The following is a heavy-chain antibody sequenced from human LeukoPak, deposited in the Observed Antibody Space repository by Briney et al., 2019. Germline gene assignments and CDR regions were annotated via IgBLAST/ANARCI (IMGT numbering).Heavy chain of an antibody. J-gene: IGHJ4*02. Sequence: SQTLSLTCTVSGGSISSGDYYWSCIRQPPGKGLEWIGYIYYSGSTYYNPSLKSRVTISVDTSKNQFSLKLSSVTAAGTAVYYCARGVTIFGVVPHYYFDYWGQGTLVTVSS. CDR1: GGSISSGDYY. CDR3: ARGVTIFGVVPHYYFDY. V-gene: IGHV4-30-4*01. D-gene: IGHD3-3*01. CDR2: IYYSGST.